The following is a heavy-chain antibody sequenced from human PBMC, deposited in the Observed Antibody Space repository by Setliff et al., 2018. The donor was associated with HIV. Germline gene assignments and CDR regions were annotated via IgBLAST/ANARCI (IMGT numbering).Heavy chain of an antibody. CDR3: ARGANWNDGAGWFDP. J-gene: IGHJ5*02. CDR1: GYTFTRYE. D-gene: IGHD1-1*01. V-gene: IGHV1-8*01. CDR2: MNPNSGNT. Sequence: ASVKVSCKASGYTFTRYEINWVRQATGQGLEWMGRMNPNSGNTGYAQKFQGRVTMTRNTSISTAYMELSSLRSEDTAVYYCARGANWNDGAGWFDPWGQGTLVTVSS.